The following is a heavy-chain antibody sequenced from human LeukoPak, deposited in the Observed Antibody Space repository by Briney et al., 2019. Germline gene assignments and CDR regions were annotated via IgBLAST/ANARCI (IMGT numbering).Heavy chain of an antibody. V-gene: IGHV1-69*13. Sequence: GASVKVSCKASGGTFSSYAISWVQQATGQGLEWMGGIIPIFGTANYAQKFQGRVTITADESTSTAYMELSSLRSEDTAVYYCARVSYSSGWPDWYFDLWGRGTLVTVSS. CDR2: IIPIFGTA. D-gene: IGHD6-19*01. J-gene: IGHJ2*01. CDR3: ARVSYSSGWPDWYFDL. CDR1: GGTFSSYA.